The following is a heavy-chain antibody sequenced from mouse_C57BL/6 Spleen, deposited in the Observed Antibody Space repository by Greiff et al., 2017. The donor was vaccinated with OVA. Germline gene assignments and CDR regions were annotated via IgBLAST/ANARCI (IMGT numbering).Heavy chain of an antibody. CDR3: GRGNYAMDY. Sequence: QVQLQQPGAELVRPGSSVKLSCKASGYTFTSYWMDWVKQRPGQGLEWIGNIYPSDSETHYNHKFKDKATLTVDKSSSTAYMQLSSLTSEDSAVYYCGRGNYAMDYWGQGTSVTVSS. V-gene: IGHV1-61*01. CDR2: IYPSDSET. CDR1: GYTFTSYW. J-gene: IGHJ4*01.